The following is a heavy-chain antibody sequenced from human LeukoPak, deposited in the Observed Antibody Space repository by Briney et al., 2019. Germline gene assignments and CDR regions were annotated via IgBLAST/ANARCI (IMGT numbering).Heavy chain of an antibody. V-gene: IGHV3-7*02. CDR2: INQDGSEK. CDR1: GFTFSTYF. Sequence: GGSLRLSCAASGFTFSTYFMSWVRQAPGKGLEWVANINQDGSEKYYVDSVKGRFAISRDNAKNSLYLQMNSLRAEDTAVYFCAMPVGNGYYYDWGQGTLVTVSS. J-gene: IGHJ4*02. CDR3: AMPVGNGYYYD. D-gene: IGHD3-22*01.